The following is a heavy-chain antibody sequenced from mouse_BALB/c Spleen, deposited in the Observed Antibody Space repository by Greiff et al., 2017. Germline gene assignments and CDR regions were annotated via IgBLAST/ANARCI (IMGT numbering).Heavy chain of an antibody. Sequence: VKLVESGPSLVKPSQTLSLTCSVTGDSITSGYWNWIRKFPGNKLEYMGYISYSGSTYYNPSLKSRISITRDTSKNQYYLQLNSVTTEDTATYYCARSYSSGSWFAYWGQGTLVTVSA. CDR1: GDSITSGY. CDR3: ARSYSSGSWFAY. D-gene: IGHD3-1*01. J-gene: IGHJ3*01. CDR2: ISYSGST. V-gene: IGHV3-8*02.